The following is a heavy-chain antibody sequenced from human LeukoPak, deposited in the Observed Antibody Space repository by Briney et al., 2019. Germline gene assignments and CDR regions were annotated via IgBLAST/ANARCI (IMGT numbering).Heavy chain of an antibody. D-gene: IGHD2-2*01. CDR1: GYTFTSYA. CDR3: ARGGDCSSTSCYFDPLFAFESLDY. J-gene: IGHJ4*02. CDR2: INTNTGNP. Sequence: ASVKVSCKASGYTFTSYAMNWVRQAPGQGLEWMGWINTNTGNPTYAQGFTGRFVFSLDTSVSTAYLQISSLKAEDTAVYYRARGGDCSSTSCYFDPLFAFESLDYWGQGTLVTVSS. V-gene: IGHV7-4-1*02.